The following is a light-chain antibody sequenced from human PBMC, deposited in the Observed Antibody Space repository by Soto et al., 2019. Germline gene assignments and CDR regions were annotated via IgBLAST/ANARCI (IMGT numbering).Light chain of an antibody. J-gene: IGLJ1*01. CDR3: SSYTSSSTLV. CDR1: SSDVGGYNY. CDR2: EVS. Sequence: QSLLTRPASVSWSPGLSITSSCTGTSSDVGGYNYVSWYQQHPGKAPKLMIYEVSNRPSGVSNRFSGSKSGNTASLTISGLQAEDEADYYCSSYTSSSTLVFGTGTKVTVL. V-gene: IGLV2-14*01.